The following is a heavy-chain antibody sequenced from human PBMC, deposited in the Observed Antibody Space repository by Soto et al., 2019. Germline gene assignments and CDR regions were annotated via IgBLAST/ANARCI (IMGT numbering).Heavy chain of an antibody. D-gene: IGHD6-13*01. V-gene: IGHV3-23*01. J-gene: IGHJ4*02. CDR3: ANYSSPFDY. CDR2: ISATGTTT. CDR1: DLSFSSYA. Sequence: PGGSLIVYCAASDLSFSSYALSWVRQAPGKGLDWVSAISATGTTTYYADSVKGRFTISRDNSKRTLFLQMDSLSPEDTAVYYCANYSSPFDYWGQGTLFTVSS.